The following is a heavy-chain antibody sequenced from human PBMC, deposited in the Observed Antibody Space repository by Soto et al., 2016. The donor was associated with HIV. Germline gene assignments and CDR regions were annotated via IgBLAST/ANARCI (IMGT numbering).Heavy chain of an antibody. CDR3: ARGARDGLRNYFDY. D-gene: IGHD2-8*01. CDR1: GGSFSSHA. Sequence: QVQLVQSGAEVKKPGSSVKVSCKAAGGSFSSHAISWVRQAPGQGLEWMGGIIPIFGTANYAQKFQGRVTITADESTSTAYMELSSLRSEDTAVYYCARGARDGLRNYFDYWGQGTLVTVSS. J-gene: IGHJ4*02. CDR2: IIPIFGTA. V-gene: IGHV1-69*01.